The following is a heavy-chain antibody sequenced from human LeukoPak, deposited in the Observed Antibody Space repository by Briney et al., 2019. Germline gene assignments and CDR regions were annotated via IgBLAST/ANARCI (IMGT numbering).Heavy chain of an antibody. CDR3: ARDDNYYDGRSYSSGFDH. J-gene: IGHJ4*01. D-gene: IGHD3-22*01. CDR1: GFTFSSYA. Sequence: PGGSLRLSCAASGFTFSSYAMSWVRQVPGKGLEWVSAISGSGGSTYYADSVRGRFSISRDTAKNTLYLQMNSLRAEDSAIYYCARDDNYYDGRSYSSGFDHWGHGTLVTVSS. CDR2: ISGSGGST. V-gene: IGHV3-23*01.